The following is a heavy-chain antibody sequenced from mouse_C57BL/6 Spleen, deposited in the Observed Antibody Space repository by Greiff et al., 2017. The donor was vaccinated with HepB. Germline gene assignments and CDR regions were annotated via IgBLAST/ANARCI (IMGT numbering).Heavy chain of an antibody. CDR1: GYTFTSYW. CDR2: IDSSDSYT. V-gene: IGHV1-69*01. D-gene: IGHD1-1*01. CDR3: ARRGSSPSFDY. Sequence: VQLQQSGAELVMPGASVKLSCKASGYTFTSYWMHWVKQRPGQGLEWIGEIDSSDSYTNYNQKFKGKSTLTVDKSSSTAYMQLSSLTSADSAVYYCARRGSSPSFDYWGQGTTLTVSS. J-gene: IGHJ2*01.